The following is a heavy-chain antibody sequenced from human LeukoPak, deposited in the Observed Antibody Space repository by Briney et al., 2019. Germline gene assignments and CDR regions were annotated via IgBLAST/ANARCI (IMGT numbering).Heavy chain of an antibody. V-gene: IGHV3-48*03. CDR2: ISSSGSTI. Sequence: GSLRLSCAASGFTFSSYEMNWVRQAPGKGLEWVSYISSSGSTIYYADSVKGRFTISRDNAKNSLYLQMNSLRAEDTAVYYCAREERAYYYDSSGFHRPDYWGQGTLVTVSS. CDR3: AREERAYYYDSSGFHRPDY. CDR1: GFTFSSYE. D-gene: IGHD3-22*01. J-gene: IGHJ4*02.